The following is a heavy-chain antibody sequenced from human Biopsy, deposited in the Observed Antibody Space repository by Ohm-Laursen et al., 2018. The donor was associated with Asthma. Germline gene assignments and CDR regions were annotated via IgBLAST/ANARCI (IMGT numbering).Heavy chain of an antibody. Sequence: SLRLSCTASGFTFSSYGMYWVHQSPGKGPEWVALISHDGRESGYVDSVRGRFTISRDNAKNPLYLQMNSLRAEDTAVYYCARDVDLRSVYWGQGTLVTVSS. D-gene: IGHD2-15*01. V-gene: IGHV3-30*12. CDR3: ARDVDLRSVY. J-gene: IGHJ4*02. CDR1: GFTFSSYG. CDR2: ISHDGRES.